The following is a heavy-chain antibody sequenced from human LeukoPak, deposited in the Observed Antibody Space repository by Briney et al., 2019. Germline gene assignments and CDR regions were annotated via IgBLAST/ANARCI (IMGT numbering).Heavy chain of an antibody. Sequence: PGGSLRLSCAPSGFTFDDYAMHWVRQAPGKGLEWGSGISWNSGSIGYADSVKGRFTISRDNAKNSLYLQMNSLRAEDTALYYCAKDGYSSSWYGTAYNWFDPWGQGTLVTVSS. CDR3: AKDGYSSSWYGTAYNWFDP. CDR1: GFTFDDYA. D-gene: IGHD6-13*01. V-gene: IGHV3-9*01. CDR2: ISWNSGSI. J-gene: IGHJ5*02.